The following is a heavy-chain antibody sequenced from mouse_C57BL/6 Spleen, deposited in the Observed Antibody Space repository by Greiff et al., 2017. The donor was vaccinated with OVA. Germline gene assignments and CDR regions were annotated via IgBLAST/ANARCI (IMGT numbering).Heavy chain of an antibody. V-gene: IGHV2-2*01. Sequence: QVHVKQSGPGLVQPSQRLSITCTVSGFSLTSYGVHWVRQSPGKGLEWLGAIWSGGSTDYNAAFISRLSISKDNSKSQVFFKMNSLQADDTAIYYCARNPHDYAMDYWGQGTSVTVSS. CDR3: ARNPHDYAMDY. CDR2: IWSGGST. CDR1: GFSLTSYG. J-gene: IGHJ4*01.